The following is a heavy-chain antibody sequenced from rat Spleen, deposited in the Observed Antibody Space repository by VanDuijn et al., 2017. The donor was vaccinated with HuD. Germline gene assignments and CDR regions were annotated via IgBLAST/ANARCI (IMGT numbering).Heavy chain of an antibody. CDR1: GFTFSDYN. J-gene: IGHJ2*01. CDR3: ATQIGYSAPDY. Sequence: EVQLVESGGGLVQPGRSLKLSCAASGFTFSDYNMAWVRQAPKKGLEWVATIIYDGSRTYYRDSVKGRFTISRDNAKSTLYLQMDSLRSEDTATYYCATQIGYSAPDYWGQGVMVTVSS. CDR2: IIYDGSRT. D-gene: IGHD3-3*01. V-gene: IGHV5S10*01.